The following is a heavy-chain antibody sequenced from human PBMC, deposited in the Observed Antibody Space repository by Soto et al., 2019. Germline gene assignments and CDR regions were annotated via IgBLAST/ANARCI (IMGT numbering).Heavy chain of an antibody. CDR1: GLTFSSYA. Sequence: GSLRLSSAGSGLTFSSYAMTWVRQAPGKGLEWVSTLSDNGGHTYYADYVKGRFTISRDNSKNTLYLQMNRLRAGDRAVYYCAKDSQRVLVSAAGVYGMDVWGQGTTVTVSS. D-gene: IGHD2-2*01. CDR2: LSDNGGHT. V-gene: IGHV3-23*01. CDR3: AKDSQRVLVSAAGVYGMDV. J-gene: IGHJ6*02.